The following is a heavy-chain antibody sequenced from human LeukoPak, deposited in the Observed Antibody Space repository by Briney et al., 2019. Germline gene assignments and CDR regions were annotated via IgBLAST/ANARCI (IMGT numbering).Heavy chain of an antibody. V-gene: IGHV3-23*01. CDR1: GFTFSSYG. J-gene: IGHJ6*03. D-gene: IGHD1-26*01. Sequence: GGSLRLSSAASGFTFSSYGMSWVRQSPGKGLEWGSTISGSGNSKYYADSVKGRFTISRDNSRDTLYLKMNNLRAEDTAIYYCASCGDYYYYYMDPWGKGTTVTISS. CDR3: ASCGDYYYYYMDP. CDR2: ISGSGNSK.